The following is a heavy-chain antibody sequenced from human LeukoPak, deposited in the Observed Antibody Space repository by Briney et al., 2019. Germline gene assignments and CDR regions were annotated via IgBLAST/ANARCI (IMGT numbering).Heavy chain of an antibody. J-gene: IGHJ6*03. CDR3: ARLSGTAPQSNYAFDYYYYYMDV. CDR2: IYTSGST. Sequence: PSETLSLTCTVSGGSISSYYWSWIRQPPGKGLEWIGYIYTSGSTNYNPSLKSRVTISVDTSKNQFSLKLSSVTAADAAVYYCARLSGTAPQSNYAFDYYYYYMDVWGKGTTVTVSS. CDR1: GGSISSYY. D-gene: IGHD4-11*01. V-gene: IGHV4-4*09.